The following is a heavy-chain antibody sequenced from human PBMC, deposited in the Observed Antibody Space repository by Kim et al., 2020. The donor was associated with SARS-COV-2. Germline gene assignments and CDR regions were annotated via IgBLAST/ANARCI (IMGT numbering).Heavy chain of an antibody. CDR2: INTNTGYP. CDR1: GYTFNSYA. V-gene: IGHV7-4-1*02. CDR3: ARNGDYNDY. D-gene: IGHD4-17*01. J-gene: IGHJ4*02. Sequence: ASVKVSSKASGYTFNSYAINWVRQAPGQGLEWMGWINTNTGYPTYAQGFTGRFVFSLDTSVTTAYLQISSLKPEDTAVYYCARNGDYNDYWGQGTLVTVSS.